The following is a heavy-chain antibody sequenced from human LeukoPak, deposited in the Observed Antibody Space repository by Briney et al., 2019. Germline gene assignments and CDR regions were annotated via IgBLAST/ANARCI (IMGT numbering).Heavy chain of an antibody. J-gene: IGHJ5*02. CDR2: IYYSGST. CDR3: ARLSWELLRFDP. V-gene: IGHV4-30-4*01. Sequence: SETLSLTCTVSGGSISSGDYYWSWIRKPPGKGLEWIGYIYYSGSTYNNPSLRSRVTISVDTSKNQFSLKLSSVTAADTAVYYCARLSWELLRFDPWGQGTLVTVSS. CDR1: GGSISSGDYY. D-gene: IGHD1-26*01.